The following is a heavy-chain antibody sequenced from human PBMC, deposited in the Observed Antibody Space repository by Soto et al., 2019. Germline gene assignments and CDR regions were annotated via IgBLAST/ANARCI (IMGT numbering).Heavy chain of an antibody. Sequence: EVQLVESGGGLVQPGGSLRLSCAASGFTFNTYWMHWVRQVPGEGLAWVSRINTDATYTTYADSVKGRFTISRDNAKNTLDLQMNSLRVEDTAVYYFARAQWPHSFDYWGQGTLVTVSS. J-gene: IGHJ4*02. D-gene: IGHD6-19*01. CDR2: INTDATYT. CDR1: GFTFNTYW. CDR3: ARAQWPHSFDY. V-gene: IGHV3-74*01.